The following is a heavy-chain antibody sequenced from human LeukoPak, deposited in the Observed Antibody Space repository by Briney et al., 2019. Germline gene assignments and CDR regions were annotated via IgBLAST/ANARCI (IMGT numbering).Heavy chain of an antibody. J-gene: IGHJ4*02. CDR1: GGSISTYY. CDR3: TRNYDSSGYITFGY. CDR2: IYYSGST. D-gene: IGHD3-22*01. Sequence: PSETLSLTCTVSGGSISTYYWSWIRQPPGKGLEWIGHIYYSGSTNYNPSLKSRVTIAVDTSKNHFSLKLSSVTAADTAVYYCTRNYDSSGYITFGYWGRGTLVTVSS. V-gene: IGHV4-59*01.